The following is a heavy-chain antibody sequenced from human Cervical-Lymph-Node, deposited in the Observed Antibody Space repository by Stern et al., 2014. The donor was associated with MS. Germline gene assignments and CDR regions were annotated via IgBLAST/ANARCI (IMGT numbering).Heavy chain of an antibody. J-gene: IGHJ6*02. D-gene: IGHD6-19*01. CDR1: RFNFDDYA. V-gene: IGHV3-9*01. CDR3: AKDISSGRWEAQYYYGMDV. CDR2: ISWNSGSM. Sequence: EVQRVESGGGLVQPGRSLRLSCAGSRFNFDDYAMHWVRPAQGRGLEWVSRISWNSGSMEYADSVKGRFTISRDNAKNSLYLQMDSLRVEDTAIYYCAKDISSGRWEAQYYYGMDVWGQGTTVTVSS.